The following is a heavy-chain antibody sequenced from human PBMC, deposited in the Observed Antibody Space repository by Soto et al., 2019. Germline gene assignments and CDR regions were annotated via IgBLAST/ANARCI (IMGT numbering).Heavy chain of an antibody. J-gene: IGHJ2*01. V-gene: IGHV3-23*01. CDR3: AKVAGGLGYFDL. Sequence: GRSLRLSCVASGFTFSDYAMTWVRQAPGKGLEWVATISATGGNIEYTDSLKGRFTISRDNSKNTLYLQPNGLTSDDTAVHYCAKVAGGLGYFDLWGRGTLVTVPS. D-gene: IGHD3-16*01. CDR1: GFTFSDYA. CDR2: ISATGGNI.